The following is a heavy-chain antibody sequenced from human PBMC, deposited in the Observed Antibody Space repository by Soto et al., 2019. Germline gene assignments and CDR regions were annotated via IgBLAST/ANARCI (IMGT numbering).Heavy chain of an antibody. CDR1: GGSFSGCY. CDR2: INHSGST. J-gene: IGHJ6*02. CDR3: ARASSSPKYYYGMDV. V-gene: IGHV4-34*01. Sequence: QVQLQQWGAGLLKPSETLSLTCAVYGGSFSGCYWSWIRQPPGKGLEWIGEINHSGSTNYNPSLKSRVTISVDTSKNQFSLKLSSVTAADTAVYYCARASSSPKYYYGMDVWGQGTTVTVSS. D-gene: IGHD6-13*01.